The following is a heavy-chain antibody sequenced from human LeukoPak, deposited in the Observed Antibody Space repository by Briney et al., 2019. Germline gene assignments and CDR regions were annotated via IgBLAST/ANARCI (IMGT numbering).Heavy chain of an antibody. CDR3: ARALSGSPAVFGY. V-gene: IGHV4-59*08. Sequence: SETLSLTCAGSTGSISGYYWSWIRQPPGKGLEWIGFRYYSGASNYNPSLRGRVTISVDRSKSQVSLKMTSVTAADTAVYYCARALSGSPAVFGYWGQGTLVSVSS. CDR1: TGSISGYY. D-gene: IGHD1-26*01. CDR2: RYYSGAS. J-gene: IGHJ4*02.